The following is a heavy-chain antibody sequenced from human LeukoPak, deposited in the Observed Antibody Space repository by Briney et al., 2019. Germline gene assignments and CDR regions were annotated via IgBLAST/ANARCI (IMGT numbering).Heavy chain of an antibody. Sequence: ASVKVSCKASGYTFTSYDINWVRQATGQGLEWMGWMSPNSGNTGYAQKFQGRVTMTRNTSISTAYMELSSLRSEDTAVYYCARGAGGPTYYYDSSGYSARYFDLWGRGILVTVSS. CDR2: MSPNSGNT. CDR3: ARGAGGPTYYYDSSGYSARYFDL. V-gene: IGHV1-8*01. CDR1: GYTFTSYD. D-gene: IGHD3-22*01. J-gene: IGHJ2*01.